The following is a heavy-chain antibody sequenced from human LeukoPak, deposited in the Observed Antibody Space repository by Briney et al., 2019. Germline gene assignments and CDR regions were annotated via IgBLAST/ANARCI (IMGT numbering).Heavy chain of an antibody. D-gene: IGHD2-2*01. CDR1: GGSISSGGYY. J-gene: IGHJ4*02. Sequence: SQTPSLTCTVSGGSISSGGYYWSWIRQRPGKGLEWIGYIYYSGSTYYNPSLKSRVTISVDTSRNQFSLKLSSVTAADTAVYYCAREGYCSSTSCMKSFDYWGQGTLVTVSS. V-gene: IGHV4-31*03. CDR3: AREGYCSSTSCMKSFDY. CDR2: IYYSGST.